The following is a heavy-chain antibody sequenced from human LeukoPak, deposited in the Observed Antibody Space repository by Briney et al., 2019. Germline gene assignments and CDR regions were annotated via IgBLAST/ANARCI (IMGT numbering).Heavy chain of an antibody. CDR3: ARGAGSSSDY. CDR2: ISWNSGSI. CDR1: GFTFDDYA. Sequence: GGSLRLSCAASGFTFDDYAMHWVRQAPGKGLEWVSGISWNSGSIGYADSVKGRFTISRDNAKNSLYLQMNSLRAEDTAVYYCARGAGSSSDYWGQGTLVTVSS. J-gene: IGHJ4*02. V-gene: IGHV3-9*01. D-gene: IGHD3-10*01.